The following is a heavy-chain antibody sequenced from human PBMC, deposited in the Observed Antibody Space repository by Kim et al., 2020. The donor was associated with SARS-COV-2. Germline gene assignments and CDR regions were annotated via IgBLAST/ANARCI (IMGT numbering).Heavy chain of an antibody. CDR1: GYTLTELS. CDR3: ATMAAAGTGVDY. J-gene: IGHJ4*02. Sequence: ASVKVSCKVSGYTLTELSMHWVRQAPGKGLEWMGGFDPEDGETIYAQKFQGRVTMTEDTSTDTAYMELSSLRSEDTAVYYCATMAAAGTGVDYWGQGTLVTVSS. D-gene: IGHD6-13*01. V-gene: IGHV1-24*01. CDR2: FDPEDGET.